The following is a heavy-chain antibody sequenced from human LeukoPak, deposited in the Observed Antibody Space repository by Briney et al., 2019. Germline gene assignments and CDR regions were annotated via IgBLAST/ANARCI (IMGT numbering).Heavy chain of an antibody. Sequence: GGSLRLSCAASGFTFSSYGMHWVRQARGKGLEGGAVIGYDGSNKYYAESVKGRFTMSRDNSKNTLYLQMNSLRAEDTAVYYCARAYYGSGSSEGNYWGPGNLVPVS. CDR3: ARAYYGSGSSEGNY. CDR2: IGYDGSNK. CDR1: GFTFSSYG. D-gene: IGHD3-10*01. V-gene: IGHV3-33*01. J-gene: IGHJ4*02.